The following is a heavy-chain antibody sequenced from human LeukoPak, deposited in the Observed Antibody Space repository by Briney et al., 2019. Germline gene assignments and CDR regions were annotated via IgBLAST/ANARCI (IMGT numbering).Heavy chain of an antibody. D-gene: IGHD6-13*01. J-gene: IGHJ6*02. CDR1: GGSISSYY. CDR3: ARASAAAGTAANYYGMDV. Sequence: NPSETLSLTCTVSGGSISSYYWSWIRQPPGKGLEWIGYIYYSGSTNYNPSLKSRVTISVDTSKNQFSLKLSSVTAADTAVYYCARASAAAGTAANYYGMDVWGQGTTVTVSS. V-gene: IGHV4-59*01. CDR2: IYYSGST.